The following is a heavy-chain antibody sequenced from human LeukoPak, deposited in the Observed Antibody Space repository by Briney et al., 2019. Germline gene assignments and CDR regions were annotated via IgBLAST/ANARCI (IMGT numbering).Heavy chain of an antibody. V-gene: IGHV3-7*03. CDR2: IKQDGSEK. Sequence: PGGSLRLSCAASGFTFSSYWMSWVRQAPGKGLEWVANIKQDGSEKYYVDSVKGRFTISRDNAKNSLYLQMNSLRAEDTALYYCAKELGSGSYYNVGFDYWGQGTLVTVSS. D-gene: IGHD3-10*01. CDR1: GFTFSSYW. CDR3: AKELGSGSYYNVGFDY. J-gene: IGHJ4*02.